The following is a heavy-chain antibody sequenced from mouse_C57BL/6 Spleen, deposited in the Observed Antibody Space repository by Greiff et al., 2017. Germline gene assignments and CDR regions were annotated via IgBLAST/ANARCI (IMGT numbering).Heavy chain of an antibody. CDR1: GYTFTSYW. J-gene: IGHJ2*01. V-gene: IGHV1-74*01. CDR2: IHPSDSDT. Sequence: QVQLQQPGAELVKPGASVKVSCKASGYTFTSYWMHWVKQSPGQGLEWIGRIHPSDSDTNYNQKFKGKGTLTVDKSSSTDYMQLSSLTSEDSAVYYCGMYYYGSSDGYFDYWGQGTTLTVSS. D-gene: IGHD1-1*01. CDR3: GMYYYGSSDGYFDY.